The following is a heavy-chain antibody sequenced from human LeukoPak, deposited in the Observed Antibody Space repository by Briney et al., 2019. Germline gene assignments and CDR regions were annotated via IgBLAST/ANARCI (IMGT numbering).Heavy chain of an antibody. V-gene: IGHV3-30-3*01. CDR3: AKDLGPMIVVVIPSFDY. Sequence: GGSLRLSCAASGFTFSSYAMHWVRQAPGKGLEWVAVISYDGSSKYYADSVKGRFTISRDNSKNTLYLQMNSLRAEGTAVYYCAKDLGPMIVVVIPSFDYWGQGTLVTVSS. D-gene: IGHD3-22*01. J-gene: IGHJ4*02. CDR1: GFTFSSYA. CDR2: ISYDGSSK.